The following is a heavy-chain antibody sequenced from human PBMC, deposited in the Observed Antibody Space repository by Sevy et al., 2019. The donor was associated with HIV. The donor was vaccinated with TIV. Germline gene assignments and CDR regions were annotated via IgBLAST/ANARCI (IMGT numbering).Heavy chain of an antibody. CDR1: GFAFSGST. J-gene: IGHJ6*02. D-gene: IGHD3-10*01. Sequence: GGSLRLSCAASGFAFSGSTVHWVRQASGKGLEWVGRIRSKAYNFATTYAASLKGRLTNSRDDSKNTAYLQLNGLKTEDTAVYYCTGGAPYPMDVWGQGTTVTVSS. CDR2: IRSKAYNFAT. V-gene: IGHV3-73*01. CDR3: TGGAPYPMDV.